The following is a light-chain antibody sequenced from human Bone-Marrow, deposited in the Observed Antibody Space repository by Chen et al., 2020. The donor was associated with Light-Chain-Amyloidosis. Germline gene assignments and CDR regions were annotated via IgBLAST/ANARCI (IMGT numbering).Light chain of an antibody. V-gene: IGLV2-14*01. CDR1: SSDIGGHDF. CDR3: SSYTSTSTLWV. Sequence: QSALTQPASVSGSPGQSITISCTGTSSDIGGHDFVSWYHQYPGTAPKLLIYDVVIRPSGVSNRFSGSKSGNTASLTVSGLQAEDEGTYYCSSYTSTSTLWVFGGGTNLAVL. CDR2: DVV. J-gene: IGLJ3*02.